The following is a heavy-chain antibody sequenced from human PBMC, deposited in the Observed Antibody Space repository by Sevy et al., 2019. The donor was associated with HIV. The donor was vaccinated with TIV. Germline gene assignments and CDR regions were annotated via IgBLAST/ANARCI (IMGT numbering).Heavy chain of an antibody. CDR3: AGSSYGAQDY. CDR1: GFTFSTYG. V-gene: IGHV3-30*03. J-gene: IGHJ4*02. D-gene: IGHD3-10*01. CDR2: ISYDGNNK. Sequence: GGSLRLSCAASGFTFSTYGMHWVRQAPGKGLEWVAVISYDGNNKYYADSVKGRFTISRDNSKNTLYLQMNSLRGEDTAVYYCAGSSYGAQDYWGQGTTVTVSS.